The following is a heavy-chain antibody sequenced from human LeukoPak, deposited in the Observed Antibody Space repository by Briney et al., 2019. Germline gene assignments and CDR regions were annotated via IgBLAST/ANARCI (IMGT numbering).Heavy chain of an antibody. Sequence: ASVKVSCKASGGTFSSYAISWVRQAPGQGLEWMGGFDPEDGETIYAQKFQGRVTMTEDTSTDTAYMELSSLRSEDTAVYYCATCTSCYADLFDYWGQGTLVTVSS. CDR1: GGTFSSYA. V-gene: IGHV1-24*01. CDR2: FDPEDGET. J-gene: IGHJ4*02. D-gene: IGHD2-2*01. CDR3: ATCTSCYADLFDY.